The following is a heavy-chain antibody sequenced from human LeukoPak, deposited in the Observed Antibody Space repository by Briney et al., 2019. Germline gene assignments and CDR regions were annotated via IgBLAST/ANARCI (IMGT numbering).Heavy chain of an antibody. Sequence: GGSLRLSCAASGFSFSAYAMTWVRQAPGKGLEWVSTISFGGTFYADSVKGRFILSRDDSKDTLWLQMDRLRPEDTALYDCVKGIRLLDVWGEGTTVTVSS. CDR2: ISFGGT. D-gene: IGHD6-13*01. CDR3: VKGIRLLDV. J-gene: IGHJ6*04. CDR1: GFSFSAYA. V-gene: IGHV3-23*01.